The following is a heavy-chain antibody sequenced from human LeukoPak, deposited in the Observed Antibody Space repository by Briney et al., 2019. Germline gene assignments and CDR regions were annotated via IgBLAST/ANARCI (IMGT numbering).Heavy chain of an antibody. CDR2: IIPIFGAA. J-gene: IGHJ2*01. D-gene: IGHD4-23*01. Sequence: SVKVSCKASGGTFSSYAISWVRQAPGQGLEWMGGIIPIFGAANHAQKFQGRVTITADESTSTAYMELRSLRSEDTAVYYCARATGNSDHSPQEPIDLYFDLWGRGTLVTVSS. CDR1: GGTFSSYA. CDR3: ARATGNSDHSPQEPIDLYFDL. V-gene: IGHV1-69*13.